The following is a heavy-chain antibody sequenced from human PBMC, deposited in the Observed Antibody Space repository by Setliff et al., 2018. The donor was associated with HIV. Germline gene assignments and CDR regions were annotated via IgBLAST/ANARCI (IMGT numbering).Heavy chain of an antibody. CDR1: GYTFTSYG. CDR3: AGDPKRYYDILTGYPSYYGMDV. D-gene: IGHD3-9*01. J-gene: IGHJ6*02. CDR2: ISAYNGNT. V-gene: IGHV1-18*01. Sequence: GASVKVSCKASGYTFTSYGISWVRQAPGQGLEWMGWISAYNGNTNYAQKLQGRVTMTTDTSTSTAYMELRSLRSDDTAVYYCAGDPKRYYDILTGYPSYYGMDVWGQGTTVTVSS.